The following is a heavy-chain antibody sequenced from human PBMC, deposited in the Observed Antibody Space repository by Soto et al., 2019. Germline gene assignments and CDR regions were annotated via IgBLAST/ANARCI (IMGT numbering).Heavy chain of an antibody. D-gene: IGHD3-9*01. J-gene: IGHJ4*02. CDR3: SKSFLGYDILPGYHN. Sequence: GGSLRLSCAASGFTFSSYAMSWVRQAPGKGLEWVSAISGSGGSTYYADSVKGRFTISRDNTKNTLYLQMNSLRAEDTAVYYCSKSFLGYDILPGYHNWGQGTLVTVSS. CDR1: GFTFSSYA. CDR2: ISGSGGST. V-gene: IGHV3-23*01.